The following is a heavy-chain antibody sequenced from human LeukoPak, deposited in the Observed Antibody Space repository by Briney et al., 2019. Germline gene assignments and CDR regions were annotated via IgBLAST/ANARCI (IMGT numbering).Heavy chain of an antibody. CDR1: GGSISSGSYY. CDR2: IYTSGST. Sequence: SQTLSLTSTVSGGSISSGSYYWSWIRQPAGKGLEWIGRIYTSGSTNYNPSLKSRVTISVDTSKNQFSLKLSSVTAADTAVYYCAREVTIFGVVTRAQFDPWGQGTLVTVSS. V-gene: IGHV4-61*02. D-gene: IGHD3-3*01. J-gene: IGHJ5*02. CDR3: AREVTIFGVVTRAQFDP.